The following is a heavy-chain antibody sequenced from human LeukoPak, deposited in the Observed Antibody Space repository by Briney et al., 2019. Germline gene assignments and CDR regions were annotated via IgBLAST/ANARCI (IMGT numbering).Heavy chain of an antibody. D-gene: IGHD1-26*01. V-gene: IGHV3-9*01. Sequence: PGGSLRLSCAASGFTFDDYAMHWVRQAPGKGLEWVSGISWNSGSIGYADSVKGRFTISRDNAKNSLYLQVNSLRAEDTALYYCAKDKGSGSFIYYYGMDVWGQGTTVTVSS. CDR3: AKDKGSGSFIYYYGMDV. J-gene: IGHJ6*02. CDR2: ISWNSGSI. CDR1: GFTFDDYA.